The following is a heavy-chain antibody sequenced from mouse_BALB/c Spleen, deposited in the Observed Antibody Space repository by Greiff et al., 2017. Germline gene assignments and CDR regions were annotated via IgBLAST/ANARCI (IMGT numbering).Heavy chain of an antibody. V-gene: IGHV1S34*01. CDR2: ISCYNGAT. J-gene: IGHJ2*01. CDR1: GYSFTGYY. Sequence: LVKTGASVTISCKASGYSFTGYYMHWVKQSHGKSLEWIGYISCYNGATSYNQKFKGKATFTVDTSSSTAYMQFNSLTSEDSAVYYCARGYYYGSSYVAYWGQGTTLTVAS. CDR3: ARGYYYGSSYVAY. D-gene: IGHD1-1*01.